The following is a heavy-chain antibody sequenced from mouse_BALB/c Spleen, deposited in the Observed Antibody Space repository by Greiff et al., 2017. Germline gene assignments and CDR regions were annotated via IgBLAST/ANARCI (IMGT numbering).Heavy chain of an antibody. V-gene: IGHV5-6-5*01. J-gene: IGHJ2*01. D-gene: IGHD1-1*02. CDR3: ARGGNYGFDY. CDR2: ISSGGST. CDR1: GFTFSSYA. Sequence: EVKVVESGGGLVKPGGSLKLSCAASGFTFSSYAMSWVRQTPEKRLEWVASISSGGSTYYPDSVKGRFTISRDNARNILYLQMSSLRSEDTAMYYCARGGNYGFDYWGQGTTLTVSS.